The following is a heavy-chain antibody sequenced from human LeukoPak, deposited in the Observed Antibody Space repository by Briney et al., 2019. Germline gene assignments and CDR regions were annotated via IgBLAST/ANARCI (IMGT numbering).Heavy chain of an antibody. V-gene: IGHV4-34*01. CDR2: INHSGST. CDR1: GGSFSGYY. CDR3: ARGRRAVAGKGWGYYYYYMDV. Sequence: PSETLSLTCAVYGGSFSGYYWSWIRQPPGKGLEWIWEINHSGSTNYNPSLKSRVTISVDTSKNQFSLKLSSVTAADTAVYYCARGRRAVAGKGWGYYYYYMDVWGKGTTVTVSS. D-gene: IGHD6-19*01. J-gene: IGHJ6*03.